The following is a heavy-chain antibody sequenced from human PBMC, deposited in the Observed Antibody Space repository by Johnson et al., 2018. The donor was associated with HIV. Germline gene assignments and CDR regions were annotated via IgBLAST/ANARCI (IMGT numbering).Heavy chain of an antibody. Sequence: QVQLVESGGGVVQPGRSLRLSCAASGFTFSSYGMHWVRQAPGKGLEGVAVIWYDGSNKYYADSVKGRFTIARDNSKNTLYVEMNSLRAEDTAVYYCARAVRDYYDSSGYYYSFAFDIWGQGTMVTVSS. CDR2: IWYDGSNK. CDR3: ARAVRDYYDSSGYYYSFAFDI. D-gene: IGHD3-22*01. J-gene: IGHJ3*02. V-gene: IGHV3-33*01. CDR1: GFTFSSYG.